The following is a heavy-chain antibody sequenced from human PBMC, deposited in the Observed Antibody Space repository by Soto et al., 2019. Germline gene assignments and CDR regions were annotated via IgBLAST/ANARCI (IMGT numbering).Heavy chain of an antibody. CDR1: GGSISSSSHY. Sequence: PSETLSLTCTVSGGSISSSSHYWGWIRQPPGKGLEWIGSIYYSGSTYYNPSLKSRVTISVDTSKNQFSLKLSSVTAADTAVYYCARLFTAMAKKGDWFDPWGKGTLVTVSS. CDR3: ARLFTAMAKKGDWFDP. J-gene: IGHJ5*02. V-gene: IGHV4-39*01. D-gene: IGHD5-18*01. CDR2: IYYSGST.